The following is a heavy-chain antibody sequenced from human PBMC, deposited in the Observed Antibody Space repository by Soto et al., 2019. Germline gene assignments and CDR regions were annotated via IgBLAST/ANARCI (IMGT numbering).Heavy chain of an antibody. Sequence: EVQLLESGGGLVQPGRSLRLSCAASGFTFDDYAMHWVRAAPGKGLEGVFGISWNSGSIGYADSVKGHFIISRDNPKNPLHLHLNSLKDHDTALNDRPKSRSLSRTSLGWSSFDYWGQGTLVTVS. CDR3: PKSRSLSRTSLGWSSFDY. V-gene: IGHV3-9*01. D-gene: IGHD6-19*01. CDR1: GFTFDDYA. CDR2: ISWNSGSI. J-gene: IGHJ4*02.